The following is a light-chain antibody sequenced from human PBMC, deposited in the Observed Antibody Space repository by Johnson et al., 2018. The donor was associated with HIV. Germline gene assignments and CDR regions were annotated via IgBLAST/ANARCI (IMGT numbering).Light chain of an antibody. Sequence: QSILTQPPSVSAAPGQKVTISCSGSSSNIGNNYVSWYQHLPGTAPKLLIYENNKRPSGIPDRFSGSKSGTSAPLAITGLQTGDEADYYCGAWDSSLSAYVFGTGTQVTV. CDR3: GAWDSSLSAYV. V-gene: IGLV1-51*02. CDR2: ENN. CDR1: SSNIGNNY. J-gene: IGLJ1*01.